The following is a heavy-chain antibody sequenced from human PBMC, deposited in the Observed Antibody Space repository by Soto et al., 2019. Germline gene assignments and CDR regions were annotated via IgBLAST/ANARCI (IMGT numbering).Heavy chain of an antibody. CDR1: GXXXXXXA. V-gene: IGHV3-23*01. J-gene: IGHJ4*02. D-gene: IGHD2-2*01. CDR3: AKEDIVVVPAATFDY. Sequence: GGXLRLSCAXSGXXXXXXAMSWVRXXXGKGLEWVSAISGSGGSTYYADSVKGRFTISRDNSKNTLYLQMNSLRAEDTAVYYCAKEDIVVVPAATFDYWGQGTLVTVSS. CDR2: ISGSGGST.